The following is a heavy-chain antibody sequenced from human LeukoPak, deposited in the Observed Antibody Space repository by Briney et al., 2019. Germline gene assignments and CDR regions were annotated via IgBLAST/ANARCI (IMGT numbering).Heavy chain of an antibody. V-gene: IGHV4-30-4*01. CDR3: ARQLTYYYDSSGYISPYFDC. CDR2: IYYSGST. Sequence: PSQTLSLTCTDSGGSISSGDSYWSWIRQPPGKGLEWNRYIYYSGSTYYNPSLKSRVTISVDASKNQFSLKLSSVTAADTAVYYCARQLTYYYDSSGYISPYFDCWGQGTLVTVSS. J-gene: IGHJ4*02. D-gene: IGHD3-22*01. CDR1: GGSISSGDSY.